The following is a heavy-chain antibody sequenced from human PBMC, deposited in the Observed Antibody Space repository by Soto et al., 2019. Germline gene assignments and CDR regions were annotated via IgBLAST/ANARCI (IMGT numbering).Heavy chain of an antibody. V-gene: IGHV3-15*01. Sequence: GGSLRLSCAASGFTFSNAWMSWVRQAPGKGLEWVGRIKSKTDGGTTDYAAPVKGRFTISRDDSKNTLYLQMNSLKTEDTAVYYCPTAAQASYYDFWSGYYTAFDIWGQGTMVTVSS. CDR2: IKSKTDGGTT. CDR3: PTAAQASYYDFWSGYYTAFDI. CDR1: GFTFSNAW. J-gene: IGHJ3*02. D-gene: IGHD3-3*01.